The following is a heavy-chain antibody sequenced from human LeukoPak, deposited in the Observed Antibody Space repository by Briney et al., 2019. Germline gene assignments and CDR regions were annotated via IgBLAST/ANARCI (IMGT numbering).Heavy chain of an antibody. V-gene: IGHV4-30-2*01. CDR2: IYHSGST. D-gene: IGHD3-9*01. CDR1: GGSISSGGYS. J-gene: IGHJ5*02. Sequence: PSETLSLTCAVSGGSISSGGYSWSWIRQPPGKGLEWIGYIYHSGSTYYNPSLKSRVTISVDRSKNQFSLKVSSVTAADTAVYYRARGERYYDILTGYSGAYWFDPWGQGTLVTVSS. CDR3: ARGERYYDILTGYSGAYWFDP.